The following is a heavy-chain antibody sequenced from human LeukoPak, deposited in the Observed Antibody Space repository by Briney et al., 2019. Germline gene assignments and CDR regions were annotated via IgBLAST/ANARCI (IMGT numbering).Heavy chain of an antibody. D-gene: IGHD3-22*01. V-gene: IGHV3-48*03. CDR3: ARRGFYDTSGYLFDY. CDR1: GFIFSRYE. Sequence: GGSLRLSCVASGFIFSRYEMNWVRQAPGKGLEWVSYISTSGSGIYYADSVKGRFTISRDNAKNSLYLQMNSLRAEDTAVYYCARRGFYDTSGYLFDYWGQGTLVTVPS. CDR2: ISTSGSGI. J-gene: IGHJ4*02.